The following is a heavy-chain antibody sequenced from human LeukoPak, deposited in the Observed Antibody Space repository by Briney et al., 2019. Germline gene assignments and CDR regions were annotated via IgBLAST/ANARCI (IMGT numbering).Heavy chain of an antibody. CDR1: GFTFSSYS. CDR2: FSGSSSAM. J-gene: IGHJ4*02. CDR3: ARASGTYYGYFDY. V-gene: IGHV3-48*01. Sequence: PGGSLRLSCAASGFTFSSYSMNWVRQAPGKGLEWVSYFSGSSSAMYYADSVTGRFTISRDNAKNSLYLQMNSLRAEDTAVYYCARASGTYYGYFDYWGQGTLVTVSS. D-gene: IGHD1-26*01.